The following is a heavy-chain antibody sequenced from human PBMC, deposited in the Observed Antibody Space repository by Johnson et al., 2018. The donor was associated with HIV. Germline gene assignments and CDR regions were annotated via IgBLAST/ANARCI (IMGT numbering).Heavy chain of an antibody. CDR2: ISYDGSKK. CDR3: AKDMSRVVTPWAVSFDI. D-gene: IGHD4-23*01. Sequence: QVQLVESGGGVVQPGTSLRLSCAASGFTFTSFAMHWVRQAPGKGLEWVAFISYDGSKKYYPDSVKGRFTISRDNAKISLYLQMDSLRAEDTAVYYCAKDMSRVVTPWAVSFDIWGQGTMVTVSS. V-gene: IGHV3-30*04. CDR1: GFTFTSFA. J-gene: IGHJ3*02.